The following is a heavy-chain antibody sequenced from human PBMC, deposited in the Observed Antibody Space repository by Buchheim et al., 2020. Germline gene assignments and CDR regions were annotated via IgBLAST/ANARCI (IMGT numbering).Heavy chain of an antibody. CDR2: IHQRGST. Sequence: QVQLQQWGAGLLKPSETLSPTCAVYGGSFSDYYCNWIRQLPEKGLEWIGEIHQRGSTKYNPSLKSRATMSVDASKNQFSLSVTSVTAADTAVYYCARGPGARRTLDYWGQGTL. J-gene: IGHJ4*02. D-gene: IGHD1-14*01. CDR1: GGSFSDYY. CDR3: ARGPGARRTLDY. V-gene: IGHV4-34*01.